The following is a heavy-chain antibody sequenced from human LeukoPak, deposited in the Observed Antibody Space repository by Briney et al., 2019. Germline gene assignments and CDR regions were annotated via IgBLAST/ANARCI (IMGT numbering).Heavy chain of an antibody. Sequence: GASVKVSCKASGYTFTSYNMQWVRQAPGQGLEWMGIINPSDGDTGYAQKFQGRVTMTRDTSTSTVYMELSSLRSEDTAVYYCAREKIHVFDIWGQGTMGTLSS. J-gene: IGHJ3*02. CDR3: AREKIHVFDI. V-gene: IGHV1-46*01. CDR1: GYTFTSYN. CDR2: INPSDGDT.